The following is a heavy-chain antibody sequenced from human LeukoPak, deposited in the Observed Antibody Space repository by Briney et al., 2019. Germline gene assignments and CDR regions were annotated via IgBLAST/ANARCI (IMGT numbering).Heavy chain of an antibody. CDR1: GGSFSGYY. Sequence: SETLSLTCAVYGGSFSGYYWSWIRQPPGKGLEWIGSIYYSGSTYYNPSLKSRVTISVDTSKNQFSLKLSSVTAADTAVYYCATLAYCGGDCYSGWYFDLWGRGTLVTVSS. CDR3: ATLAYCGGDCYSGWYFDL. D-gene: IGHD2-21*02. CDR2: IYYSGST. J-gene: IGHJ2*01. V-gene: IGHV4-34*01.